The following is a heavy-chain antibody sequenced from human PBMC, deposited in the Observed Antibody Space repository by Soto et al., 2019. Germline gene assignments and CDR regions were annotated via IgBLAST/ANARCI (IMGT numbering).Heavy chain of an antibody. V-gene: IGHV1-18*04. D-gene: IGHD5-12*01. CDR2: ISGSNGAT. CDR3: ARDSKWLIINGNWFDS. J-gene: IGHJ5*01. CDR1: GYSFINYG. Sequence: QVQLVQSGAEVKKPGASVKVSCKFSGYSFINYGMTWVRQAPGQGFEWMGWISGSNGATNYAQTFQGRVTLTTVTPRSTAYMELRSLRLDDPAIYYCARDSKWLIINGNWFDSWGQGTLVTVSS.